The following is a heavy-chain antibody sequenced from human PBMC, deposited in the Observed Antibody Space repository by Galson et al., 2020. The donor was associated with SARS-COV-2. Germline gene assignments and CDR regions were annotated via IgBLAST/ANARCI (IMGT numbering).Heavy chain of an antibody. D-gene: IGHD2-2*01. J-gene: IGHJ6*03. Sequence: SETLSLTCAVYGGSFSCYSWTWIRQAPGKGPEWIGELNLGRHTNHRPPLRSRVTPSVHTSKNQFSLKLRSLSAADTALYYCSRGRQGVVPSPVLGLGPFYSYYYMDVWGKGTSVTVSS. V-gene: IGHV4-34*01. CDR3: SRGRQGVVPSPVLGLGPFYSYYYMDV. CDR2: LNLGRHT. CDR1: GGSFSCYS.